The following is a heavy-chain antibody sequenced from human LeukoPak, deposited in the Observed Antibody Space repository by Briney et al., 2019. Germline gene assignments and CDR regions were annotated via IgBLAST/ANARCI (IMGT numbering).Heavy chain of an antibody. J-gene: IGHJ6*02. V-gene: IGHV1-58*01. CDR1: GFTFTSSA. D-gene: IGHD2-2*01. CDR3: TTDNAPGMDV. Sequence: SVKVSCKASGFTFTSSAVQWVRQARGQRLEGIGWIFVGSGNTNYAQKFQERVTITRDMSTRLVYMELSSLRSEDTAVYYCTTDNAPGMDVWGQGTTVTVSS. CDR2: IFVGSGNT.